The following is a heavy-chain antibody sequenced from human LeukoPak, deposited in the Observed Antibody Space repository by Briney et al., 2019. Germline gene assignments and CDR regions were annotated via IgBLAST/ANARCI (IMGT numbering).Heavy chain of an antibody. Sequence: ASVKVFCKASGYTFTVYYMQWVPQAPGQGLEWMGWINPNSGGTNYAQEFQGRVTITRDTPIRTAYMALSRLTSGDTALYYCARTYTAVHYFDYLGQGTLVTGPS. V-gene: IGHV1-2*02. CDR2: INPNSGGT. CDR1: GYTFTVYY. J-gene: IGHJ4*02. D-gene: IGHD2-21*02. CDR3: ARTYTAVHYFDY.